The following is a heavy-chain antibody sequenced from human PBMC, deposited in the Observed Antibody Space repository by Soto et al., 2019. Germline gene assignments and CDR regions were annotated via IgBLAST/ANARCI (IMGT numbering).Heavy chain of an antibody. CDR3: AKGRFLEWLAH. CDR1: GCTFSSYA. D-gene: IGHD3-3*01. Sequence: GGSLRLSCAASGCTFSSYAMSWVRQAPGKGLEWVSAISGSGGSTYYADSVKGRFTISRDNSKNTLYLQMNSLRAEDTAVYYCAKGRFLEWLAHWGQGTLVTVSS. J-gene: IGHJ5*02. CDR2: ISGSGGST. V-gene: IGHV3-23*01.